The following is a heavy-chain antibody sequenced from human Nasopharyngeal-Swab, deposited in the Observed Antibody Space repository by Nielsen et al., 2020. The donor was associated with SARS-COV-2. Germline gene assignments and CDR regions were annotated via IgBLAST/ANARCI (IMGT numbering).Heavy chain of an antibody. D-gene: IGHD1-1*01. V-gene: IGHV1-18*01. Sequence: WVCQAPGQGLEGMGWISAYNGNTNYAQKLQGRVTMTTDTSTSTAYMELRSLRSDDTAVYYCARGRTTGSGGYYYGMDVWGQGTTVTVSS. CDR3: ARGRTTGSGGYYYGMDV. CDR2: ISAYNGNT. J-gene: IGHJ6*02.